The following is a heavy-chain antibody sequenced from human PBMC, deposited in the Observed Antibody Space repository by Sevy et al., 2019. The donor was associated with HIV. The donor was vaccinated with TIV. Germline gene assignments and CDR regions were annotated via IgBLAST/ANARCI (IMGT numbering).Heavy chain of an antibody. J-gene: IGHJ4*02. CDR3: ARGAVVIGTAATPVLDF. CDR2: IYNNIGST. D-gene: IGHD2-2*01. Sequence: SETLSLTCSVSDDSINSYYWSWIRQPPGKGLEWIGYIYNNIGSTSYNPSLTSRVTISVETSKNQFSRKLTSVTAADTAVYYCARGAVVIGTAATPVLDFWGLGSLVTVSS. CDR1: DDSINSYY. V-gene: IGHV4-59*08.